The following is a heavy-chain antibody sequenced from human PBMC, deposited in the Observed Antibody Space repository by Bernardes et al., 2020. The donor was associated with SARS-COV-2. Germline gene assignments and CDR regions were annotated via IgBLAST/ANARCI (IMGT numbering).Heavy chain of an antibody. D-gene: IGHD6-19*01. J-gene: IGHJ6*02. CDR2: FDPEDGET. V-gene: IGHV1-24*01. CDR1: GYTLTELS. CDR3: ATAIAVAGTFVSYYYYYGMDV. Sequence: ASVKVSCKVSGYTLTELSMHWVRQAPGKGLEWMGGFDPEDGETIYAQKFQGRVTMTEDPSTDTAYMELSSLRSEDTAVYYCATAIAVAGTFVSYYYYYGMDVWGQGTTVTVSS.